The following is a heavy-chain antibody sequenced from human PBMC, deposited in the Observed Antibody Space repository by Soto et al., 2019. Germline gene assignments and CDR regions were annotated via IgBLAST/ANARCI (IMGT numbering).Heavy chain of an antibody. CDR1: GGTFSSYA. CDR2: IIPIFGTA. D-gene: IGHD5-12*01. J-gene: IGHJ6*02. V-gene: IGHV1-69*06. Sequence: SVKVSCKASGGTFSSYAISWVRQAPGQGLEWMGGIIPIFGTANYAQKFQGRVTITADKSTSTAYMELSSLRSEDTAVYYCARGSLATIILGYYYYGMDVWGQGTTVTVSS. CDR3: ARGSLATIILGYYYYGMDV.